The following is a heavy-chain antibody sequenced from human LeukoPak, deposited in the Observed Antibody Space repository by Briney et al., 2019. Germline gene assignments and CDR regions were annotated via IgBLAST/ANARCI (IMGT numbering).Heavy chain of an antibody. Sequence: GGSLRLSCAASGFTFSNYAMNWVRQAPGKGLEWVANIKPGGNEKYYVDSVKGRFTISRDNVKNSLYLQMNSLRAEDTAIYYCATFRFLGTWGQGTMVTVSP. CDR3: ATFRFLGT. D-gene: IGHD3-3*01. CDR1: GFTFSNYA. V-gene: IGHV3-7*03. CDR2: IKPGGNEK. J-gene: IGHJ3*01.